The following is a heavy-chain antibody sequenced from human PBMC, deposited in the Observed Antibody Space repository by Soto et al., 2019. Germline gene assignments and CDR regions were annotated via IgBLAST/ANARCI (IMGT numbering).Heavy chain of an antibody. J-gene: IGHJ4*02. Sequence: SETLSLTCAVCGDSINSDNYYGGWIRQPPGKGLEWIGSIYYRGNTYYNPSLKTRVTISLDKSKSQFSLKLNSVTAADSAVYFCARLEGLATISYYFDYWGQGTLVTVSS. CDR1: GDSINSDNYY. V-gene: IGHV4-39*01. CDR3: ARLEGLATISYYFDY. CDR2: IYYRGNT. D-gene: IGHD3-9*01.